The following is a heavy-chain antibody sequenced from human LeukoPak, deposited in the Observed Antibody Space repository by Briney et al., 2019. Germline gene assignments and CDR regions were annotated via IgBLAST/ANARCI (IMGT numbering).Heavy chain of an antibody. V-gene: IGHV3-11*01. CDR2: MSTSGITI. CDR3: ARHTPVADYHFWGLAFDY. Sequence: GGSLRHSCAASGFTFCDYYMSWIRQAPGKGLEWVSYMSTSGITIYYADSVKGRFTISRDKAKNSLYLQMNSLRAEDTAVYYCARHTPVADYHFWGLAFDYWGQGTLVTVSS. D-gene: IGHD3-3*01. J-gene: IGHJ4*02. CDR1: GFTFCDYY.